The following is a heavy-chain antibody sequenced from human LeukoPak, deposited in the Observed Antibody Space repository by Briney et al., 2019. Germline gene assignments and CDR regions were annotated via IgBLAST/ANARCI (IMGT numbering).Heavy chain of an antibody. D-gene: IGHD3-16*01. CDR3: AKGKAENGGLFDY. V-gene: IGHV3-23*01. CDR2: ISGGGDNT. CDR1: GFTFSSYE. Sequence: PGGSLRLSCAASGFTFSSYEMNWVRQAPGKGLEWVSAISGGGDNTYYADSVKGRITISRDNSKNTLYLQMNSLRAEDTAVYYCAKGKAENGGLFDYWGQGTLVTVSS. J-gene: IGHJ4*02.